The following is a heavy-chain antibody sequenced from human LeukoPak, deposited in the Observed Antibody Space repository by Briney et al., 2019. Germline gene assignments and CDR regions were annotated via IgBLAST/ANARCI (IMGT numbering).Heavy chain of an antibody. CDR3: AKDGHVGAPFDH. J-gene: IGHJ4*02. CDR1: GFTFSSYG. V-gene: IGHV3-30*18. Sequence: GGSLRLSCAASGFTFSSYGMHWVRQAPGKGLEWVAVISYDGSNKYYADSVKGRFTISRDNSKNTLYLQMNSLRAEDTAVYYCAKDGHVGAPFDHWGQGTLVTVSS. D-gene: IGHD1-26*01. CDR2: ISYDGSNK.